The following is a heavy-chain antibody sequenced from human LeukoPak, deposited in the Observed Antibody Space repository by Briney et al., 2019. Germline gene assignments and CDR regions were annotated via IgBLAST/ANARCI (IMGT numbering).Heavy chain of an antibody. D-gene: IGHD2-8*01. V-gene: IGHV1-46*01. Sequence: ASVKVSCKASGYAFTGYYMHWVRQAPGQGLEWMGWINPNSGSTSYAQKFQGRVTMTRDTSTSTVYMELSSLRSEDTAVYYCARDYCTNGVCYPWTDWGQGTLVTVSS. J-gene: IGHJ4*02. CDR3: ARDYCTNGVCYPWTD. CDR1: GYAFTGYY. CDR2: INPNSGST.